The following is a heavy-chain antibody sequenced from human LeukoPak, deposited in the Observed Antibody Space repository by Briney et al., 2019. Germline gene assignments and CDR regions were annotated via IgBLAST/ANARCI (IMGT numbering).Heavy chain of an antibody. CDR2: IYYSGST. D-gene: IGHD6-13*01. J-gene: IGHJ4*02. V-gene: IGHV4-39*07. Sequence: RSSETLSLTCTVSGVSISSSSYYWGWIRQPPGKGLEWIGSIYYSGSTYYNPSLKSRVTISVDTSKNQFSLKLSSVTAADTAVYYCARAAAAGLDYWGQGTLVTVSS. CDR1: GVSISSSSYY. CDR3: ARAAAAGLDY.